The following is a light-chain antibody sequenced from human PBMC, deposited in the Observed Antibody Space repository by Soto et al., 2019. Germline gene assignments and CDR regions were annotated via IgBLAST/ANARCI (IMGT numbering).Light chain of an antibody. CDR3: LEDDDYPFP. CDR1: QSISSW. V-gene: IGKV1-5*01. Sequence: EIQMTQSPSTLSAYVGDRVTITCRASQSISSWLAWYQQKPGKAPKLLIYAASSLQSGVPSRFSGSGSGTDFTLTISSLQPEDFATYFCLEDDDYPFPFGGGAKVDFK. CDR2: AAS. J-gene: IGKJ4*01.